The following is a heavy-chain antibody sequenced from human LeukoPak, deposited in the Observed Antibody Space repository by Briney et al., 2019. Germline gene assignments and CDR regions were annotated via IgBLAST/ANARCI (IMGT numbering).Heavy chain of an antibody. V-gene: IGHV3-21*01. CDR1: GFTFSSYS. Sequence: GGSLRRSCAASGFTFSSYSMNWVRQAPGKGLEWVSSFSTSSSYIYYADSVKGRLTISRDNARKSLYLQMNSLRADDTAVYYCAGGASVVACSDNAFDIWGQGTMVTVSS. CDR2: FSTSSSYI. J-gene: IGHJ3*02. CDR3: AGGASVVACSDNAFDI. D-gene: IGHD6-19*01.